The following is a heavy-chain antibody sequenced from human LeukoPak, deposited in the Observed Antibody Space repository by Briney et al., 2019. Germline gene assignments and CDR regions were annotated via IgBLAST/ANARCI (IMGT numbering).Heavy chain of an antibody. Sequence: GRSLRLSCAASGFTFSSYAMHWVRQAPGKGLEWVAVMSYDGSNKYYADSVKGRFTISRDNSKNTLYLQMSSLRAEDTDVYYCARDSVPKGRDYYYYGMDVWGQGTTVTVSS. CDR3: ARDSVPKGRDYYYYGMDV. J-gene: IGHJ6*02. CDR1: GFTFSSYA. V-gene: IGHV3-30-3*01. CDR2: MSYDGSNK.